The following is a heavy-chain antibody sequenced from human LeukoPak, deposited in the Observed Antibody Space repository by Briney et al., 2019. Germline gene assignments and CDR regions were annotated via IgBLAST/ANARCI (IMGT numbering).Heavy chain of an antibody. CDR3: ARALSLGTYGYFDY. CDR2: IYPSGGSA. V-gene: IGHV1-46*01. CDR1: GYTFTSYN. J-gene: IGHJ4*02. Sequence: ASVKVSCKASGYTFTSYNLYWVRQAPGQGLEWMGVIYPSGGSATYVQKFQGRVTMTRDTSTSTVYMELNSLRSEDTAVYYCARALSLGTYGYFDYWGQGTLVTVSS. D-gene: IGHD3-16*01.